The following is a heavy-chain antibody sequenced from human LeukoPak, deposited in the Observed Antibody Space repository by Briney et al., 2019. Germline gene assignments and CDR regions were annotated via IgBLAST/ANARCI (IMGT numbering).Heavy chain of an antibody. CDR3: ASGVLSGLFDY. D-gene: IGHD2-15*01. CDR2: IDHSGST. J-gene: IGHJ4*02. V-gene: IGHV4-34*01. CDR1: AGSFSGYY. Sequence: SETLSLTCAVYAGSFSGYYWSWLRQPPGKGLEWIGEIDHSGSTNYNPSLKSRVTISVDTSKNQFSLKLSSVTAADTAVYYCASGVLSGLFDYWGQGTLVTVSS.